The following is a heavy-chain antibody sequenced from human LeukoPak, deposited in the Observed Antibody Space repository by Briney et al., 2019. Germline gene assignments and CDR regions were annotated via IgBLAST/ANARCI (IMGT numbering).Heavy chain of an antibody. CDR2: IYTSGST. J-gene: IGHJ6*02. Sequence: SETLSLTCTVSGGSISSYYWSWIRQPAGKGLEWIGRIYTSGSTNYNPSLKSRVTMSVDTSKNQFSLKPSSVTAADTAVYYCASGPGYSSGWYPGMDVWGQGTTVTVSS. V-gene: IGHV4-4*07. CDR1: GGSISSYY. CDR3: ASGPGYSSGWYPGMDV. D-gene: IGHD6-19*01.